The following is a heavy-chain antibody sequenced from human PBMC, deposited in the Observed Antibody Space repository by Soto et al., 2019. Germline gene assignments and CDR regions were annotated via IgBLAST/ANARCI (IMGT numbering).Heavy chain of an antibody. J-gene: IGHJ4*02. Sequence: QVHLVQSGGDVKKPGASVKVSCKASGYTFTSYGISWVRQAPGQGLEWMGRISAHNGNTDYAQNLQGRVTMTTDTSTDTAYMDLRSLTSDDTAVYYCARDLVPVAGSGARVFDYWGQGALVTASS. CDR3: ARDLVPVAGSGARVFDY. V-gene: IGHV1-18*01. D-gene: IGHD6-19*01. CDR1: GYTFTSYG. CDR2: ISAHNGNT.